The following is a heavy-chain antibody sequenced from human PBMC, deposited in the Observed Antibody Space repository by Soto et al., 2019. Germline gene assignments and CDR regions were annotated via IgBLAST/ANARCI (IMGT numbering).Heavy chain of an antibody. Sequence: PGGSLRRSCAASGFTFSSYAMSWVRQAPGKGLEWVSAISGSGGSTYYADSVKGRFTISRDNSKNTLYLQMNSLRAEDTAVYYCANAIRRGSGSGSEYYYGIDVWGQGTTVTVSS. D-gene: IGHD5-18*01. CDR3: ANAIRRGSGSGSEYYYGIDV. CDR1: GFTFSSYA. CDR2: ISGSGGST. J-gene: IGHJ6*02. V-gene: IGHV3-23*01.